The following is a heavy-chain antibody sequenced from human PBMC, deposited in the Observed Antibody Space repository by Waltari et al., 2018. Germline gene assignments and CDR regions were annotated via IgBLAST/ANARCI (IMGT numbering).Heavy chain of an antibody. CDR1: GASITSDY. CDR2: IYYSGCT. CDR3: ARDRGFKVSGTSYDYYMDV. J-gene: IGHJ6*03. V-gene: IGHV4-59*01. Sequence: QVQLQESGPGLVKPSETLSLTCTVSGASITSDYWTWLRQPPGKGLEWIGYIYYSGCTNYNPSLDSRVTISVDTSKNQFSLNLNSVTAADTAVYYCARDRGFKVSGTSYDYYMDVWGKGTTVTVSS. D-gene: IGHD3-10*01.